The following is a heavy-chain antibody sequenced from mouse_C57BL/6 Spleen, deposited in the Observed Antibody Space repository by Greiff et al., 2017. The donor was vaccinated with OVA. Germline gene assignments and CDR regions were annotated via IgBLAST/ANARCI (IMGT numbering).Heavy chain of an antibody. CDR2: IDPSDSYT. J-gene: IGHJ3*01. Sequence: VQLQQPGAELVMPGASVKLSCKASGYTFTSYWMHWVKQRPGPGLEWIGEIDPSDSYTNYNQKFKGKSTLTVDKSSSTAYMQLSSLTSEDSAVYYCARGNANWDFAYWGQGTLVTVSA. V-gene: IGHV1-69*01. D-gene: IGHD4-1*01. CDR1: GYTFTSYW. CDR3: ARGNANWDFAY.